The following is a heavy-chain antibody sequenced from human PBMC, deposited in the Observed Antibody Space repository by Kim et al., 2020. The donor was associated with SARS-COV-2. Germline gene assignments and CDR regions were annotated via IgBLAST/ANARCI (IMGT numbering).Heavy chain of an antibody. D-gene: IGHD1-26*01. J-gene: IGHJ4*02. CDR2: T. V-gene: IGHV4-59*01. CDR3: ARDGWELPFDY. Sequence: THYHPPPKSRVTLSVDTSKNQFSLKLSSVTAADTAVYYCARDGWELPFDYWGQGTLVTVSS.